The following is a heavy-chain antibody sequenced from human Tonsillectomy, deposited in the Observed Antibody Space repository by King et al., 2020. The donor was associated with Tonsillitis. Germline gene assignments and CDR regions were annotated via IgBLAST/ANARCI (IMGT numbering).Heavy chain of an antibody. CDR3: TTEVYYDILTGYYSALFDY. CDR2: IKSKTDGGTT. Sequence: VQLVESGGGLVKSGGSLRLSCAASGFTFSSAWMSWVRQAPGKGLGWVGRIKSKTDGGTTDYAAPGKGRFTISRDDSKNTLYLQMNSLKNEDTAVYFCTTEVYYDILTGYYSALFDYWGQGTLVTVSS. V-gene: IGHV3-15*01. CDR1: GFTFSSAW. J-gene: IGHJ4*02. D-gene: IGHD3-9*01.